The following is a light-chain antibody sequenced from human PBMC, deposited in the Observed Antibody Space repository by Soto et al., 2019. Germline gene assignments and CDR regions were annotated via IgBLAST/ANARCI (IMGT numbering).Light chain of an antibody. J-gene: IGKJ3*01. V-gene: IGKV3-11*01. Sequence: EIVLTQSPATLSLSPGERATLSCRASQSVSSYLAWYQQKPGQAPRLLIYDASNRATGIPARFSGSGSGTDFTLTISSLEPEDFAVYYCQQRSNWPTLGPGTKGYQT. CDR1: QSVSSY. CDR2: DAS. CDR3: QQRSNWPT.